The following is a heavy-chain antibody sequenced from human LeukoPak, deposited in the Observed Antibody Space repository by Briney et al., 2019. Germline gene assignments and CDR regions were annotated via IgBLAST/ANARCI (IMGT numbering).Heavy chain of an antibody. CDR1: GGSISSSNW. D-gene: IGHD1-26*01. J-gene: IGHJ2*01. V-gene: IGHV4-4*02. CDR3: ARWSGVVGTARGWYFDL. CDR2: IYHSGSA. Sequence: PSETLSLTCAVSGGSISSSNWWSWVRQPPGKGLEWIGEIYHSGSANYNPSLKSRVTISVDKSNNHFSLKLSSVTAADTAVYYCARWSGVVGTARGWYFDLWGRGTLVTVSS.